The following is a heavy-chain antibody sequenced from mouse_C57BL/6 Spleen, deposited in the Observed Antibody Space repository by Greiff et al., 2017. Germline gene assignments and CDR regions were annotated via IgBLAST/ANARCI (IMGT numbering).Heavy chain of an antibody. J-gene: IGHJ2*01. CDR1: GYTFTSYW. CDR2: IYPSDSET. CDR3: ARTRLPTGDY. Sequence: VQLQQPGAELVRPGSSVKLSCKASGYTFTSYWMDWVKQRPGQGLAWIGNIYPSDSETHYNQKFKDKATLTVDKSSSTAYMQLSSLTSEDSAVYYWARTRLPTGDYWGQCTTRTAAS. V-gene: IGHV1-61*01.